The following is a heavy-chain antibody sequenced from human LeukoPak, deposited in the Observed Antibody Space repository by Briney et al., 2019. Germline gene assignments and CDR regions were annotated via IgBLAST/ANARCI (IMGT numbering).Heavy chain of an antibody. V-gene: IGHV4-59*01. CDR2: IYYSGST. Sequence: PSETLSLTCTVSGGSISSYYWSWLRQPPGKGLEWIGHIYYSGSTNYNPSPKSRVTISVDTSKNQFSLKLSSVTAADTAVYYCARGEGYSSSPDYFDYWGQGTLVTVSS. CDR3: ARGEGYSSSPDYFDY. J-gene: IGHJ4*02. D-gene: IGHD6-13*01. CDR1: GGSISSYY.